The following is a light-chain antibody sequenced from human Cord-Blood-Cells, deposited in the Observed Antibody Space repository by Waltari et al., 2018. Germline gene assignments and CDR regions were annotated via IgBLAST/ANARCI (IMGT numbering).Light chain of an antibody. V-gene: IGLV2-11*01. CDR1: SSDVGGYNY. CDR2: DVS. Sequence: QSALTQPRSVSGSPGQSVTISCTGTSSDVGGYNYVPWYQQHPGKAPKLMIYDVSKRPSGVPDRCSGSKAGNTAALTSSGLQAEDEADYYCCSYAGSYTLVFGTGTKVTVL. CDR3: CSYAGSYTLV. J-gene: IGLJ1*01.